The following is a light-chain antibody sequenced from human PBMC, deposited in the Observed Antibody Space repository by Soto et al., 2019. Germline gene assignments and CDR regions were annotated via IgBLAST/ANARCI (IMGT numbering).Light chain of an antibody. J-gene: IGLJ1*01. CDR2: DVS. CDR3: GSYTTTSTYV. Sequence: QSVLTQPASVSGSPGQSITISCTGTSSDVGSYNYVSWYQQHPGKAPKLMVYDVSNRPSGVSNRFSGSKSGNTASLTISGLQAEDEADYYCGSYTTTSTYVFGPATKLTVL. CDR1: SSDVGSYNY. V-gene: IGLV2-14*01.